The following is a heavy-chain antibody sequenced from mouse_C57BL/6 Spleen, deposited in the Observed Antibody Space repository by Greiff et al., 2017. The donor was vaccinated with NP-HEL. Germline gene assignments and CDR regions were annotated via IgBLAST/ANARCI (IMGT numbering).Heavy chain of an antibody. CDR1: GYTFTDYN. Sequence: EVKLMESGPELVKPGASVKMSCKASGYTFTDYNMHWVKQSHGKSLEWIGYINPNNGGTSYNQKFKGKATLTVNKSSSTAYMELRSLTSEDSAVYYCAAPLGSSTGYFDVWGTGTTVTVSS. CDR3: AAPLGSSTGYFDV. CDR2: INPNNGGT. J-gene: IGHJ1*03. V-gene: IGHV1-22*01. D-gene: IGHD1-1*01.